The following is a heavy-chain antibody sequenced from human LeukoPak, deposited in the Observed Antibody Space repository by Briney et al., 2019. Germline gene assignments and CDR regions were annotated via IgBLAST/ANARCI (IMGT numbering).Heavy chain of an antibody. CDR2: INPNSGGT. D-gene: IGHD3-10*01. CDR3: ARAGDYYGSGSYVDY. V-gene: IGHV1-2*02. CDR1: GYTFTSYY. Sequence: GASVKVSCKASGYTFTSYYMHCVRQAPGQGLEWMGCINPNSGGTNYAQKFQGRVTMTRDTSISTAYMELSRLRSDDTAVYYCARAGDYYGSGSYVDYWGQGTLVTVSS. J-gene: IGHJ4*02.